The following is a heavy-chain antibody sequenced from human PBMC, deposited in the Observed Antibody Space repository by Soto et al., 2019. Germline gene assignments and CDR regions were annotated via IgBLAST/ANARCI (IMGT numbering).Heavy chain of an antibody. D-gene: IGHD3-16*01. CDR1: GVSLNNFF. J-gene: IGHJ5*02. CDR3: ARDRGGITVSSKPLGEWFDP. CDR2: VSQGGTA. Sequence: PSETLSLTCTVSGVSLNNFFWSWIRQTPGKGLERIGYVSQGGTASYLSQGETTGYNPSLESRATISLDLPKNQFSLRLTSVTAADTAVYYCARDRGGITVSSKPLGEWFDPWGQGTLVTVSS. V-gene: IGHV4-59*01.